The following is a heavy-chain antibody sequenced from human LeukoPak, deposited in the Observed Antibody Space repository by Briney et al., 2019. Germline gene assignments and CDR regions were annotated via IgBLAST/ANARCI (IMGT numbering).Heavy chain of an antibody. V-gene: IGHV1-69*13. CDR2: IIPIFGTA. CDR3: ARDLLDYYDSSGYYSAVY. D-gene: IGHD3-22*01. Sequence: SVKVSCKASGGTFSSYAISWVRQAPGQGLEWMGGIIPIFGTANYAQKFQGRVTITADESTSTAYMELSSLRSEDTAVYYCARDLLDYYDSSGYYSAVYWGQGTLVTVSS. CDR1: GGTFSSYA. J-gene: IGHJ4*02.